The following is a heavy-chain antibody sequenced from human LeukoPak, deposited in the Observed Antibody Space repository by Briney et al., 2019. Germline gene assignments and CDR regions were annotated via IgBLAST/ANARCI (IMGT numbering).Heavy chain of an antibody. CDR1: GFTFSSYS. J-gene: IGHJ4*02. CDR3: ASEAVLVEAMVRGVEDY. CDR2: ISSSSSTI. Sequence: GGSLRLSCAASGFTFSSYSMNWVRQAPGKGLEWVSYISSSSSTIYYADSVKGRFTISRDNAKNSLYLQMNSLRAEDTAVYYCASEAVLVEAMVRGVEDYWGQGTLVTVSS. D-gene: IGHD3-10*01. V-gene: IGHV3-48*04.